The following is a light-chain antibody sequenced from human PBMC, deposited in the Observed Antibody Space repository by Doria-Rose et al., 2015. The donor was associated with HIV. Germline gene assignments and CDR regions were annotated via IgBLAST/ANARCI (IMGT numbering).Light chain of an antibody. J-gene: IGKJ2*02. CDR1: QSISSY. V-gene: IGKV1-39*01. CDR3: QQSCCTPST. CDR2: AAS. Sequence: DIQLTQSPSSLSASVGDRVTITCRASQSISSYLNWYQQKPGKAPKLLIYAASSLQSGVPSRFSGSGSGTDFTLTISSLQPEDFAAYYCQQSCCTPSTFSQGTKLEIK.